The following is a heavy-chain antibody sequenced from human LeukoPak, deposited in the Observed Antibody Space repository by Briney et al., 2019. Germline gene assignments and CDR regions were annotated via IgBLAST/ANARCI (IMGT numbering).Heavy chain of an antibody. Sequence: GSSVKVSCKASGGTFSSYAISWVRQAPGQGLEWMGGIIPIVGTANCAQKFQGRVTITTDESTSTAYMELSSLRSEDTAVYYCARDTAGSPGPNDAFDIWGQGTMVTVSS. D-gene: IGHD1-26*01. V-gene: IGHV1-69*05. CDR1: GGTFSSYA. CDR2: IIPIVGTA. J-gene: IGHJ3*02. CDR3: ARDTAGSPGPNDAFDI.